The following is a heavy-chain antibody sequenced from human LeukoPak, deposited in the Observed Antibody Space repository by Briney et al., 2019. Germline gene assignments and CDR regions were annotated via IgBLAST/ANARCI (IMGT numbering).Heavy chain of an antibody. D-gene: IGHD2-15*01. Sequence: GGSLRLSCAASGFSVSNNYMSWVRQAPWKRLEWVSVIYSGGTTFYADSVKGRFTISRDNSKNTLYLQMNSLRAEDTAVYYCASDSYSPEYFQHWGQGTLVTVSS. CDR3: ASDSYSPEYFQH. CDR2: IYSGGTT. V-gene: IGHV3-66*01. J-gene: IGHJ1*01. CDR1: GFSVSNNY.